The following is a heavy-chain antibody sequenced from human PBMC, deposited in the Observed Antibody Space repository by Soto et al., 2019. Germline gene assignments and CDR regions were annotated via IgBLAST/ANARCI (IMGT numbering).Heavy chain of an antibody. CDR1: GGTFSSYA. CDR2: IIPIFGTA. Sequence: QVQLVQSGAEVKKPGSSVKVSCKASGGTFSSYAISWVRQAPGQGLEWMGGIIPIFGTANYAQKFQGRVTXIACEXXSTAYMELSSLRSEDTAVYYCAGRFPIWFGEPFDPWGQGTLVTVSS. CDR3: AGRFPIWFGEPFDP. D-gene: IGHD3-10*01. V-gene: IGHV1-69*12. J-gene: IGHJ5*02.